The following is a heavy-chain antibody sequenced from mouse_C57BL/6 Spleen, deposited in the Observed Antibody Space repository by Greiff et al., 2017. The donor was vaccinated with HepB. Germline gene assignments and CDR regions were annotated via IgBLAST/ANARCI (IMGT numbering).Heavy chain of an antibody. D-gene: IGHD3-2*02. Sequence: EVKLMESGAELVKPGASVKLSCTASGFNIKDYYMHWVKQRTEQGLEWIGRIDPEDGETKYAPKFQSKATITANTSSNTAYLQLSSLTSEDTAVYYCARSGSGYVFAYWGQGTLVTVSA. CDR3: ARSGSGYVFAY. J-gene: IGHJ3*01. V-gene: IGHV14-2*01. CDR2: IDPEDGET. CDR1: GFNIKDYY.